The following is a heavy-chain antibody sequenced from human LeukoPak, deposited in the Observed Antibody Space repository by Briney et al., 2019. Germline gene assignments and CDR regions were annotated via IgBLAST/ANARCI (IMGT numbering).Heavy chain of an antibody. CDR3: ARDGAYCGGDCYSLVNYYYGMDV. V-gene: IGHV1-18*01. J-gene: IGHJ6*02. CDR1: GYTFTSYG. CDR2: MSAYNGNT. D-gene: IGHD2-21*02. Sequence: WASVKVSCKASGYTFTSYGISWVRQAPGQGLEWMGWMSAYNGNTNYAQKLQGRVTMTTDTSTSTAYMELRSLRSEDTAVYYCARDGAYCGGDCYSLVNYYYGMDVWGQGTTVTVSS.